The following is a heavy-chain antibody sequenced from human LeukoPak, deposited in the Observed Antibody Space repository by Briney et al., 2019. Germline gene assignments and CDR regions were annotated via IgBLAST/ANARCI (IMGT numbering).Heavy chain of an antibody. V-gene: IGHV4-4*02. Sequence: PSETLSLTCAVSGGSISSSNWWSWVRQPPGKGLEWIGYIYYSGSTNYNPSLKSRVTISVDTSKNQFSLKLSSVTAADTAVYYCASQRRAYGDYVSHFDYWGQGTLVTVSS. CDR2: IYYSGST. J-gene: IGHJ4*02. CDR1: GGSISSSNW. D-gene: IGHD4-17*01. CDR3: ASQRRAYGDYVSHFDY.